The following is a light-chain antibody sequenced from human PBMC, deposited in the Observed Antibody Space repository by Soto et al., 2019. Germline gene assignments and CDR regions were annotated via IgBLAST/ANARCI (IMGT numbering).Light chain of an antibody. V-gene: IGLV1-44*01. Sequence: QSALTQPPSASGTPGQRVTISCSGISSNVGGNPVNWYQHVPTTAPKLLIYTNTQRPSGVPDRFSGSKSGTSASLAISGLQSEDEADYYCASWDDSLNGPVFGTGTRSPS. J-gene: IGLJ1*01. CDR1: SSNVGGNP. CDR3: ASWDDSLNGPV. CDR2: TNT.